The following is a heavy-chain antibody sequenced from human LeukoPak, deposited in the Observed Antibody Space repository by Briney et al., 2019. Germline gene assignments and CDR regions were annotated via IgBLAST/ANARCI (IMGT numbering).Heavy chain of an antibody. J-gene: IGHJ4*02. CDR3: AKEKGPRLPFDY. V-gene: IGHV3-11*05. D-gene: IGHD3-16*01. Sequence: GGSLRLSCAASGFTFSDYYMSWIRQAPGKGLEWVSYVSSSSSYTNYADSVKGRFTISRDNAKNSLYLQMNSLRAEDTALYFCAKEKGPRLPFDYWGQGTLVTVSS. CDR2: VSSSSSYT. CDR1: GFTFSDYY.